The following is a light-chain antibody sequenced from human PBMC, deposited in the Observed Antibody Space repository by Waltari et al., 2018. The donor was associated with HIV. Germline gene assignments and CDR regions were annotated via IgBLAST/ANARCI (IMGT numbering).Light chain of an antibody. CDR2: RNK. V-gene: IGLV1-47*01. CDR1: KSNIANES. J-gene: IGLJ2*01. CDR3: STWDDSLNEAL. Sequence: TQPSSASGTPGETVTIVCSGSKSNIANESVYWYQQLPGTAPKLLVFRNKQRPSGVPGRFSASKSGTSASLTISGLRDEDEAHYYCSTWDDSLNEALFGGGTRLTV.